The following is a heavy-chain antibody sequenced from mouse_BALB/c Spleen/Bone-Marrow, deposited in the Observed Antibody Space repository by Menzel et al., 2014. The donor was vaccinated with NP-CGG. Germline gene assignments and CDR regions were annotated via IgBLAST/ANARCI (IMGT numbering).Heavy chain of an antibody. CDR1: GFTFSSFG. D-gene: IGHD1-2*01. V-gene: IGHV5-17*02. CDR2: ISGGSSII. Sequence: EVQQVESGGGLVQPGGTRKLSCAASGFTFSSFGMHWVRQAPEKGLEWVAYISGGSSIIYYADTVKGRFTISRDKPKNTLFLQMTSLRSEDTAIYYCARKDYFGYAAMDYWGQGTSVTVSS. J-gene: IGHJ4*01. CDR3: ARKDYFGYAAMDY.